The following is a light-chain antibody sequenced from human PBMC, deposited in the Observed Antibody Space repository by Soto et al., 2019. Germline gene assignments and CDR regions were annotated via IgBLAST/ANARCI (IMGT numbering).Light chain of an antibody. Sequence: DIPMTQSPSSLSASVGDRVTITCRASQSISTYLNWYQQKPGKVPKLLIYAASSLQSGVPSRLSGSGSGTDVTLTISSLLPEDFATYYCQLTHTTFTFGGGTTVEIK. CDR2: AAS. CDR1: QSISTY. CDR3: QLTHTTFT. J-gene: IGKJ4*01. V-gene: IGKV1-39*01.